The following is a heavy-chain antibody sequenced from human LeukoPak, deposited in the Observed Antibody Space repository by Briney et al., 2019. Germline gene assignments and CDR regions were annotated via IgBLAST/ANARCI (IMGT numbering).Heavy chain of an antibody. D-gene: IGHD6-13*01. J-gene: IGHJ4*02. CDR3: ARQIASAGTAGFDF. CDR2: IYSTGST. CDR1: GGSISSYY. V-gene: IGHV4-4*07. Sequence: PSETLSLTCNVSGGSISSYYWSWIRQPAGKGLEWMGRIYSTGSTNYNPSLKSRVTMSVDTSQNQFSLRLRSVTAADTAVYYCARQIASAGTAGFDFWGQGALVTVSS.